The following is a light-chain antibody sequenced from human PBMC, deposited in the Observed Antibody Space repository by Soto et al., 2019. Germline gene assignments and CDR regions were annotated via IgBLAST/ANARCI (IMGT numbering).Light chain of an antibody. CDR1: NSVVGNSNG. J-gene: IGLJ1*01. CDR3: SSYTSSSTNV. Sequence: QSALTQPPSVSGSPGQSVAISFTGTNSVVGNSNGVSWYHQPPGTAPKLMIYDVNNRPSGVPDRFSGSKSGNTASLTISGLQAEDEGDYYCSSYTSSSTNVFGTGTKLTVL. V-gene: IGLV2-18*02. CDR2: DVN.